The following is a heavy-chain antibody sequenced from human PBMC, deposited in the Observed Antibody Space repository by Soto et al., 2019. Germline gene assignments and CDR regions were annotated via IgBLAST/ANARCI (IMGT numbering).Heavy chain of an antibody. CDR1: GFTFSSYA. D-gene: IGHD4-17*01. V-gene: IGHV3-23*01. CDR3: AKDPSRTTVTPLFEDY. J-gene: IGHJ4*02. Sequence: GGSLRLSCAASGFTFSSYAMSWVRQAPGKGLEWVSAISGSGGSTYYADSVKGRFTISRDNSKNTLYLQMNSLRAEDTAVYYCAKDPSRTTVTPLFEDYWGQGTLVTVSS. CDR2: ISGSGGST.